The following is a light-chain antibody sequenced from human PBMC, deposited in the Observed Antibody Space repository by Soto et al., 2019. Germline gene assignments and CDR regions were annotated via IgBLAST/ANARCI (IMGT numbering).Light chain of an antibody. CDR3: QQYNSHSIT. J-gene: IGKJ3*01. V-gene: IGKV1-5*01. CDR1: QTISSW. CDR2: DAS. Sequence: DIQMTQSPSTLSASVGDTVTITCRASQTISSWLAWYQQKPGKAPTLLIYDASTLESGVPPRFSGSGYGTEFTLTIGSLQPDDFATDYCQQYNSHSITFGPGTKVDIK.